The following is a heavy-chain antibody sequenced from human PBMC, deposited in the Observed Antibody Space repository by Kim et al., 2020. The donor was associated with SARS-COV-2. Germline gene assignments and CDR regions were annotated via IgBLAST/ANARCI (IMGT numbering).Heavy chain of an antibody. D-gene: IGHD3-16*01. Sequence: GGSLRLSCAASGFTFSSSSMNWVRQAPGQGLEWVSCINKSSSYIYYVESVKGRFTISRDNAKNSLYLQMNSLRAEDTAVYYCARYVGFGPTRPDYWGQGTLVTVSS. CDR1: GFTFSSSS. J-gene: IGHJ4*02. CDR3: ARYVGFGPTRPDY. V-gene: IGHV3-21*01. CDR2: INKSSSYI.